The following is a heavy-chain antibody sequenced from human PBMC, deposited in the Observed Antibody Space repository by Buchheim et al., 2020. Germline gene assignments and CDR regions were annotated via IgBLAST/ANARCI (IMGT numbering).Heavy chain of an antibody. CDR3: ARDREWELLRWYYYYYGMDV. Sequence: EVQLVESGGGLVQPGGSLRLSCAASGFTFSSYWMSWVRQAPGKGLEWVANIKQDGSEKYYVDSVKGRFTISRDNAKNSLYLQMNSLRAEDTAVYYCARDREWELLRWYYYYYGMDVWGQGTT. J-gene: IGHJ6*02. CDR1: GFTFSSYW. V-gene: IGHV3-7*01. D-gene: IGHD1-26*01. CDR2: IKQDGSEK.